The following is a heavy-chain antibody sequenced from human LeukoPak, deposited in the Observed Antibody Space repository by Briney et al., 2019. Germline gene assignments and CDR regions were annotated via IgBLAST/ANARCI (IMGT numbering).Heavy chain of an antibody. J-gene: IGHJ4*02. CDR2: ISSSGSTI. V-gene: IGHV3-48*03. CDR1: GFTFSSYE. Sequence: WGSLRLSCAASGFTFSSYEMNWVRQAPGKVLEWVSYISSSGSTIYYADSLKGRFTISRDNSKNTVFLQMNSLRAEDTAMYYCAKALGSGYFLFGDYWGQGILVTVSS. CDR3: AKALGSGYFLFGDY. D-gene: IGHD3-10*01.